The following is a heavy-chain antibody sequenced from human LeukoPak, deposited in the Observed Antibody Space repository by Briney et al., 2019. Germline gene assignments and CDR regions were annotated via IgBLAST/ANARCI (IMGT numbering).Heavy chain of an antibody. V-gene: IGHV3-30*14. J-gene: IGHJ4*02. CDR1: GFTFSSYA. CDR3: AREATWGQWYFDH. Sequence: SGRSLRLSCAASGFTFSSYAMHWVRQAPGKGLEWVAVISYDGSNKYYADSVKGRFTLSRDNPKNMFFLQMNFLTVEDTAIYYCAREATWGQWYFDHWGQGTPVTVSS. D-gene: IGHD6-19*01. CDR2: ISYDGSNK.